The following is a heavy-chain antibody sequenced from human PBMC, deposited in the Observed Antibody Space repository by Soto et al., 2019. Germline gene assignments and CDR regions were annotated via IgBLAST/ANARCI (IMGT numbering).Heavy chain of an antibody. CDR3: ARGPGLLLWFGELSPDFDY. Sequence: SETLSLTCAVYGGSFSGYYWSWIRQPPGKGLEWMGEINHSGSTNYNPSLKSRVTISVDTSKNQFSLKLSSVTAADTAVYYCARGPGLLLWFGELSPDFDYWGQGTLVT. J-gene: IGHJ4*02. CDR1: GGSFSGYY. D-gene: IGHD3-10*01. CDR2: INHSGST. V-gene: IGHV4-34*01.